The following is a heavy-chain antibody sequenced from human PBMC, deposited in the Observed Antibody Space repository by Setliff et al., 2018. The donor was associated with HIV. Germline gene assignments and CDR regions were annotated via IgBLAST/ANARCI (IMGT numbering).Heavy chain of an antibody. D-gene: IGHD3-10*01. V-gene: IGHV1-2*02. CDR1: GYAFTGYY. J-gene: IGHJ5*01. Sequence: ASVKVSCKASGYAFTGYYMYWVRQAPGQGLEWMGWINPNTGGTNYPQKFQGRVTMTRDTSISTAYLELNSLTSDDTAIYFCARESPGSYHSIWFDSWGQGTQVTVSS. CDR3: ARESPGSYHSIWFDS. CDR2: INPNTGGT.